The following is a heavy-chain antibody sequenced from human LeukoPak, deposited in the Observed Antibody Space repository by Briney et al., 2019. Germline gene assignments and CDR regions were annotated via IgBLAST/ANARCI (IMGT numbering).Heavy chain of an antibody. CDR3: ARDFQPNEWELRAPHWFDP. D-gene: IGHD1-26*01. Sequence: PGGSLRLSCAASGFTFSSYAMSWVRQAPGKGLEWVSAISGSGGSTYYADSVKGRFTISRDNSKNTLYLQMNSLRAEDTAVYYCARDFQPNEWELRAPHWFDPWGQGTLVTVSS. J-gene: IGHJ5*02. CDR2: ISGSGGST. V-gene: IGHV3-23*01. CDR1: GFTFSSYA.